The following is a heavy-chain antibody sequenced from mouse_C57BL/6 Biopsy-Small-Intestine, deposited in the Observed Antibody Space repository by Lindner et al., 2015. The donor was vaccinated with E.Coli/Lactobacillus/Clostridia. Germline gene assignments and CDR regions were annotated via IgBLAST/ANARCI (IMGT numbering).Heavy chain of an antibody. D-gene: IGHD2-12*01. CDR3: ARIMIRGVIINAQSRY. CDR1: GYTFTAYY. V-gene: IGHV1-18*01. J-gene: IGHJ4*01. CDR2: INPNSGGT. Sequence: SVKVSCKASGYTFTAYYLHWVRQAPGQGLEWMGWINPNSGGTNYAQKFQGRVTMTRDTSISTAYMELSGLRSDDTAVYYCARIMIRGVIINAQSRYWGQGTLVTVSS.